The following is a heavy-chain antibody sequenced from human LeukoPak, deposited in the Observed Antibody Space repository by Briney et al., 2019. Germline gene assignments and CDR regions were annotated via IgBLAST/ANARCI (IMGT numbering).Heavy chain of an antibody. CDR3: ARDQAGIVGADDY. Sequence: GGSLRLSCAASGFAFSSYAMSWVRQAPGKGLEWVAVIWYDGSNKYYADSVKGRFTISRDNSKNTLYLQMNSLRAEDTAVYYCARDQAGIVGADDYWGQGTLVTVSS. J-gene: IGHJ4*02. D-gene: IGHD1-26*01. CDR2: IWYDGSNK. V-gene: IGHV3-33*08. CDR1: GFAFSSYA.